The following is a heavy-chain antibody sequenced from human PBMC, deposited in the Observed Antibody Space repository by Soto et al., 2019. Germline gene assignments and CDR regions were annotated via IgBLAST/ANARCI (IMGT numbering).Heavy chain of an antibody. J-gene: IGHJ3*02. CDR3: AKNVPRITMIVVAPLGAFDI. CDR1: GFTFSSYA. Sequence: GGSLRLSCAASGFTFSSYAMSWVRQAPGKGLEWVSAISGSGGSTYYADSVKGRFTISRDNSKNTLYLQMNSLRAEDTAVYYCAKNVPRITMIVVAPLGAFDIWGQGTMVTVSS. D-gene: IGHD3-22*01. V-gene: IGHV3-23*01. CDR2: ISGSGGST.